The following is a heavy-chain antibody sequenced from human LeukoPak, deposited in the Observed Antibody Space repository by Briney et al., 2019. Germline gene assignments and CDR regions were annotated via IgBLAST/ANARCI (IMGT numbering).Heavy chain of an antibody. CDR2: INHSGST. CDR1: GGSFSVYY. V-gene: IGHV4-34*01. CDR3: ARVNSSSWFFQH. D-gene: IGHD6-13*01. Sequence: SETLSLTCAVYGGSFSVYYWSWIRQPPGKGLEWIGEINHSGSTNYNPPLKSRVTISVDTSKNQFSLKLSSVTAADTAVYYCARVNSSSWFFQHWGQGTLVTVSS. J-gene: IGHJ1*01.